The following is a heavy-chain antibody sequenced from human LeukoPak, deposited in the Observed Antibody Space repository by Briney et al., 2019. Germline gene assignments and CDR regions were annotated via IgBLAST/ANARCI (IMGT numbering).Heavy chain of an antibody. CDR3: ARDQPPTITIFGVVKRNPFDY. CDR1: GFTFSSYS. CDR2: ISSSSSYI. J-gene: IGHJ4*02. D-gene: IGHD3-3*01. V-gene: IGHV3-21*01. Sequence: GGSLRLSCAASGFTFSSYSMNWVRQAPGKGLEWVSSISSSSSYIYYADSVKGRFTISRDNAKNSLYLQMNSLRAEDTAVYYCARDQPPTITIFGVVKRNPFDYWGQGTLVTVSS.